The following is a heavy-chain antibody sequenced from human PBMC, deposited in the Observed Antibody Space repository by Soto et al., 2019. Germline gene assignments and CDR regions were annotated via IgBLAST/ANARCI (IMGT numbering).Heavy chain of an antibody. J-gene: IGHJ5*02. D-gene: IGHD2-15*01. CDR3: SKCGASNTCIPKGFDP. Sequence: GGSLRLSCAASGFRFSDYAMAWVRQAPGKGLEYVSSITGSGADTYYAQSVRGRFTIYRDNFRGTLYVQMNSLKAEDTSMYFRSKCGASNTCIPKGFDPWGQGTLVTVSS. CDR2: ITGSGADT. V-gene: IGHV3-23*01. CDR1: GFRFSDYA.